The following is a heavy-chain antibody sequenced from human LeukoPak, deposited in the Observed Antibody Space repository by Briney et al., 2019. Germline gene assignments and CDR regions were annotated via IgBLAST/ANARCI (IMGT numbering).Heavy chain of an antibody. V-gene: IGHV3-23*01. J-gene: IGHJ3*02. CDR3: AKSRPRSYQLRTLGADLDI. D-gene: IGHD2-2*01. CDR1: GFTFSNYG. CDR2: ITGSGGKT. Sequence: GGSLRLTCAASGFTFSNYGMSWVRQAPGKGLEWVSTITGSGGKTNYADSVKGRFTLSRDNSENMLYLQVSSLKAEDTAVYYCAKSRPRSYQLRTLGADLDIWGQGTMVTVSS.